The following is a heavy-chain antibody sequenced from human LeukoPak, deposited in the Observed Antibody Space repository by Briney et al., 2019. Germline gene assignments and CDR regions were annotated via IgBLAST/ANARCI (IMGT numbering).Heavy chain of an antibody. D-gene: IGHD3-9*01. CDR2: ITASGDST. CDR1: GFTFSSYA. CDR3: AREETYYDILTGYSPGGFDY. Sequence: PGGSLRLSCAASGFTFSSYAINWVRQAPGKGLEWVSAITASGDSTYYADSVKGRFTISRDNSKNTLYLQMNSLRAEDTAVYYCAREETYYDILTGYSPGGFDYWGQGTLVTVSS. V-gene: IGHV3-23*01. J-gene: IGHJ4*02.